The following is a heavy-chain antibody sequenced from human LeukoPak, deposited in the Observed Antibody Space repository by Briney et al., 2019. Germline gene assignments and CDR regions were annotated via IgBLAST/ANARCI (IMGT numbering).Heavy chain of an antibody. V-gene: IGHV3-30-3*01. CDR2: ISYDGSNK. D-gene: IGHD5-24*01. J-gene: IGHJ6*02. CDR3: ARDDMATAPYYYYGMDV. Sequence: GKSLRLSCAASGFTFSGYPIHWVRQAPGKGLEWVAVISYDGSNKYYADSVKGRFTISRDNAKNSLYLQMNSLRAEDTAVYYCARDDMATAPYYYYGMDVWGQGTTVTVSS. CDR1: GFTFSGYP.